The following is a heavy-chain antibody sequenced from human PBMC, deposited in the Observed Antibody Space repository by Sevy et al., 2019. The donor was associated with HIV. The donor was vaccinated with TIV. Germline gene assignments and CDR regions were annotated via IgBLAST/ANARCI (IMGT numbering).Heavy chain of an antibody. J-gene: IGHJ4*02. Sequence: ASVKVSCKTSGYTFTSYDINWVRQATGQGLEWMGWMSPKSGNTGYARKFQGRLTMTRNTSISTAYMELSSLRSDDTAVYYCARAGSGWYDHYFDDWGQGTLVTVSS. CDR1: GYTFTSYD. CDR2: MSPKSGNT. V-gene: IGHV1-8*01. D-gene: IGHD6-19*01. CDR3: ARAGSGWYDHYFDD.